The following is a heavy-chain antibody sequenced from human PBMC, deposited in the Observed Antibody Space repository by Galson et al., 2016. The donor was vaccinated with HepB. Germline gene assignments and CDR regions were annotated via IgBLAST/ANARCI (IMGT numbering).Heavy chain of an antibody. D-gene: IGHD3-16*01. CDR2: IYPGDSHT. V-gene: IGHV5-51*01. J-gene: IGHJ4*02. CDR3: ARRLTHDSKIWDIDY. CDR1: GYSFTDYW. Sequence: QSGAEVKKPGESLRISCKGSGYSFTDYWIGWVRQMPGEGLEWMGIIYPGDSHTRYSPSFQGQVTISADKSISTAYLQWSSLKASDTAIYYCARRLTHDSKIWDIDYWGQGTLVTVSS.